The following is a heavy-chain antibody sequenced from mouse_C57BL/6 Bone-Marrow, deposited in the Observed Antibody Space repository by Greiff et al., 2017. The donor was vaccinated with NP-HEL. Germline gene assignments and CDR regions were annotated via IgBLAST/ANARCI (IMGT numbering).Heavy chain of an antibody. CDR3: TRPSNWSYAMDY. CDR1: GFTFSSYA. Sequence: EVHLVESGEGLVKPGGSLKLSCAASGFTFSSYAMSWVRQTPEKRLEWVAYISSGGDYIYYADTVKGRFTISRDNARNTLYLQMSSLKSEDTAMYYCTRPSNWSYAMDYWGQGTSVTVSS. CDR2: ISSGGDYI. D-gene: IGHD4-1*01. J-gene: IGHJ4*01. V-gene: IGHV5-9-1*02.